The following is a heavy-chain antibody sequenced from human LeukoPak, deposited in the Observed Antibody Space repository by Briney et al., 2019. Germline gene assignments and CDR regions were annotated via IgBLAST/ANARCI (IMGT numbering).Heavy chain of an antibody. D-gene: IGHD3-10*02. CDR1: GGSFSGYY. CDR2: INHSGST. Sequence: SETLSLTCAVFGGSFSGYYWSWIRQPPGKGLEWIGEINHSGSTNYNPSLKSRVTISVDTSKNQFSLKLSSVTAADTAVYYCARLSSIWGQGTLVTVSS. J-gene: IGHJ4*02. CDR3: ARLSSI. V-gene: IGHV4-34*01.